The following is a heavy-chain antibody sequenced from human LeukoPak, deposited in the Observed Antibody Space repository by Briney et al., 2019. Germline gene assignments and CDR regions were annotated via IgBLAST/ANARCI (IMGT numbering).Heavy chain of an antibody. D-gene: IGHD3-10*01. CDR1: GGSISSSNW. J-gene: IGHJ4*02. V-gene: IGHV4-4*02. CDR2: IYHSGST. CDR3: ARDTYYYGSGSYYDY. Sequence: SGTLSLTCAVSGGSISSSNWWSWVRQPPGKGLEWIGEIYHSGSTNYNPSLKGRVTISVDKSKNQFSLKLSSVTAADTAVYYCARDTYYYGSGSYYDYWGQGTLVTVSS.